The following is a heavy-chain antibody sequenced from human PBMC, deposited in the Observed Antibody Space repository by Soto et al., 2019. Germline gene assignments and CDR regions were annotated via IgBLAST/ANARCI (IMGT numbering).Heavy chain of an antibody. CDR3: ARILVGATYLGGFDY. Sequence: ASGPTLVNPTQTLTLTCTFSGCSLSTSGMCVSWIRQPQGKALEWLALIDWDDDKYYSTSLKTRLTISKDTSENQVVLTMTNMDPVDTATYYCARILVGATYLGGFDYWGQGTLVTVSS. J-gene: IGHJ4*02. D-gene: IGHD1-26*01. CDR1: GCSLSTSGMC. CDR2: IDWDDDK. V-gene: IGHV2-70*01.